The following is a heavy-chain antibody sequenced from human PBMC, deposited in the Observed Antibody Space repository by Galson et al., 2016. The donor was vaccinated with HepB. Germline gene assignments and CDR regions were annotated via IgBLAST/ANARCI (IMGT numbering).Heavy chain of an antibody. V-gene: IGHV1-2*02. CDR2: ICPGSGDT. CDR3: ASSTGFGIRIDY. CDR1: GYSFTGYF. D-gene: IGHD3-10*01. J-gene: IGHJ4*02. Sequence: SVKVSCKASGYSFTGYFLNWVRQAPGQGLEWMGWICPGSGDTKYAQKIQGRVTITRDRSICTVTMNLNRRRTDDTALYYGASSTGFGIRIDYWGQGTQVTVSS.